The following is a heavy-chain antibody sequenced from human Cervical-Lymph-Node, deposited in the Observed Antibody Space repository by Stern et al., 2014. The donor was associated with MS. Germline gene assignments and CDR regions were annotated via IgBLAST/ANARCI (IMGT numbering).Heavy chain of an antibody. J-gene: IGHJ6*02. CDR1: GYSFTSYW. V-gene: IGHV5-51*01. Sequence: EVQLVESGAEVKKPGESLKISCKGSGYSFTSYWIGWVRQMPGKRLEWMGIIYPGDSDTRYSPSFQGQVTISADKSISTAYLQWSSLKASDTAMYYCARLHDYGDYVGLNYYYGMDVWGQGTTVTVSS. CDR3: ARLHDYGDYVGLNYYYGMDV. CDR2: IYPGDSDT. D-gene: IGHD4-17*01.